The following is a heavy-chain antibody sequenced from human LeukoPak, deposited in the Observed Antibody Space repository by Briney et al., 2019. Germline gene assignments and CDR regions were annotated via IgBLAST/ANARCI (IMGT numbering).Heavy chain of an antibody. D-gene: IGHD5-12*01. CDR3: ARGQWLPDLDY. Sequence: GGSLRLSCAASGFTFSSYSMNWVRQAPGKGLVWVSYIGSSSSTIYYADSVKGRFTISRDNAKNSLYLQMNSLRAEDTAVYYCARGQWLPDLDYWGQGTLVTVSS. V-gene: IGHV3-48*04. J-gene: IGHJ4*02. CDR1: GFTFSSYS. CDR2: IGSSSSTI.